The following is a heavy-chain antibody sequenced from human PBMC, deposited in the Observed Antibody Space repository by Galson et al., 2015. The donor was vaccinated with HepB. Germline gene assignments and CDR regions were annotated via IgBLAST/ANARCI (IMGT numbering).Heavy chain of an antibody. D-gene: IGHD3-22*01. CDR1: GGSISSYY. J-gene: IGHJ3*02. V-gene: IGHV4-59*01. CDR3: ARDLLPPLSGYPGTFDI. CDR2: IYYSGST. Sequence: SETLSLTCTVSGGSISSYYWSWIRQPPGKGLEWIGYIYYSGSTNYNPSLKSRVTISVDTSKNQFSLKLSSVTAADTAVYYCARDLLPPLSGYPGTFDIWGQGTMVTVSS.